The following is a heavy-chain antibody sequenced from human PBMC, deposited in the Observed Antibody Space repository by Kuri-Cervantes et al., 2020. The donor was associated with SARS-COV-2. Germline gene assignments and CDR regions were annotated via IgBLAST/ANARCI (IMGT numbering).Heavy chain of an antibody. CDR1: VFTFNTYW. D-gene: IGHD2-2*01. V-gene: IGHV3-7*04. CDR3: AREEVVPAAVRGYFYRYGMGV. Sequence: GGSLRLSCAASVFTFNTYWRTWVRQAPGKGLESVANIKQDGSEKYYVDSVKGRFTISRDNAKNSLYLQMNSLRAEDTAVYYCAREEVVPAAVRGYFYRYGMGVWGQGTTVTVSS. CDR2: IKQDGSEK. J-gene: IGHJ6*02.